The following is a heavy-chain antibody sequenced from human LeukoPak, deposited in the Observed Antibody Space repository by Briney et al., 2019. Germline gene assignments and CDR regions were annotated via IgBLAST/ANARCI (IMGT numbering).Heavy chain of an antibody. CDR2: IYYSGST. CDR1: GGSISSSSYY. D-gene: IGHD1-1*01. J-gene: IGHJ4*02. Sequence: PSETLSLTCTVSGGSISSSSYYWGWIRQPPGKGLEWIGSIYYSGSTYYNPSLKSRVTISVDTSKNQFSLKLNSVTAADTAVYYCARGLYNWNDVDPFDYWGQGTLVTVFS. CDR3: ARGLYNWNDVDPFDY. V-gene: IGHV4-39*07.